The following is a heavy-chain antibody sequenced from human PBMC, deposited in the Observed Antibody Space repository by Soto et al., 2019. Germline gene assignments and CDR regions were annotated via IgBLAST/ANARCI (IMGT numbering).Heavy chain of an antibody. V-gene: IGHV1-46*01. J-gene: IGHJ4*02. Sequence: QVQLVQSGAEVKKPGASVKLSCRTSGYTFTHYYIHWVRQAPGQGLEWLAIINPSSGSTNYAQDFQGRVTLTMETSTTKVYMELSGLRAEDTAIFYCARDLAAGDYWGQGTLVTVSS. D-gene: IGHD6-13*01. CDR1: GYTFTHYY. CDR2: INPSSGST. CDR3: ARDLAAGDY.